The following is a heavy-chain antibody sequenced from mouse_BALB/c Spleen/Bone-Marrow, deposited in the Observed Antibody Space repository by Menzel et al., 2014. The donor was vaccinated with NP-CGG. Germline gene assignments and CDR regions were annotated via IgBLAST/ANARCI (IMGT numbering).Heavy chain of an antibody. CDR2: IDPANGNT. J-gene: IGHJ3*01. Sequence: EVQLQQSGAELVKPGASVKLSCTASGFNIKDTYMHWVKQRPEQGLEWIGRIDPANGNTKYDPKFQGKATITADTSSNTAYLQLSSLTSGDTAVYYCASYYYGSSRFAYWGQGTLVTVSA. V-gene: IGHV14-3*02. CDR3: ASYYYGSSRFAY. CDR1: GFNIKDTY. D-gene: IGHD1-1*01.